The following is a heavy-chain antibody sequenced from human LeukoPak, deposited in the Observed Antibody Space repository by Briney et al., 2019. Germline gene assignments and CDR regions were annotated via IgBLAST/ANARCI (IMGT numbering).Heavy chain of an antibody. J-gene: IGHJ4*02. CDR2: IYYSGST. V-gene: IGHV4-39*01. CDR3: AGRIAAAGAFDY. D-gene: IGHD6-13*01. CDR1: GGSISSSSYY. Sequence: SETLSLTCTVSGGSISSSSYYRGWIRQPPGKGLEWIGSIYYSGSTYYNPALNSRVTISVDTSKNQFSLQLSSVTAADTAVYYCAGRIAAAGAFDYWGQGTLVTVSS.